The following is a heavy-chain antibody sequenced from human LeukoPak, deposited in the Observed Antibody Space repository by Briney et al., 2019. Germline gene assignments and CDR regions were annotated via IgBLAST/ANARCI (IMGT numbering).Heavy chain of an antibody. D-gene: IGHD3-22*01. Sequence: ASVKVSCKASGYTFTSYDINWVRQATGQGLGWMGWMNPNSGNTGYAQKFQGRVTMTRNTSISTAYMELSSLRSEDTAVYYCARTYYYDSSGYYLGGNWFDPWGQGTLVTVSS. V-gene: IGHV1-8*01. J-gene: IGHJ5*02. CDR1: GYTFTSYD. CDR3: ARTYYYDSSGYYLGGNWFDP. CDR2: MNPNSGNT.